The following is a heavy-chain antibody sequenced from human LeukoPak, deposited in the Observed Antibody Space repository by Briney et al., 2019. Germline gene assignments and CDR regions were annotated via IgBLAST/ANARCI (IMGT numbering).Heavy chain of an antibody. CDR3: ARVSCIMISLGGVISYFDY. D-gene: IGHD3-16*02. V-gene: IGHV4-34*01. CDR2: INHSGGT. CDR1: GGSFNDSY. J-gene: IGHJ4*02. Sequence: PSETLSLTCTLYGGSFNDSYWTWIRQPPGKGLEWIGEINHSGGTDYNPALRSRVTISVDPSKNQLSLQLRSMTAADTGVYYCARVSCIMISLGGVISYFDYWGQGTLVTVSS.